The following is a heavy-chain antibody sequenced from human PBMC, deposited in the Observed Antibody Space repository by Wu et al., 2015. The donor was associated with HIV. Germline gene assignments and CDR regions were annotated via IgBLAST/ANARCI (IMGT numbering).Heavy chain of an antibody. Sequence: QVQLVQSGAEVKKPGSSVKVSCKASGGTFSSYAISWVRQAPGQGLEWMGGIIPIFGTANYAQKFQGRVTITADESTSTAYMELSSLRSEDTAVYYCARDYYGSGSYYKGYYYGMDVWGQGTTGHRLL. CDR2: IIPIFGTA. J-gene: IGHJ6*02. CDR3: ARDYYGSGSYYKGYYYGMDV. D-gene: IGHD3-10*01. CDR1: GGTFSSYA. V-gene: IGHV1-69*12.